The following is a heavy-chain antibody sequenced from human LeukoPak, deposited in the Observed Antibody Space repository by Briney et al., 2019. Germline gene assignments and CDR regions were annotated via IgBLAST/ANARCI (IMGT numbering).Heavy chain of an antibody. V-gene: IGHV3-48*04. CDR1: GFTFRGYS. CDR2: ISGSGSTI. J-gene: IGHJ4*02. CDR3: ARDHSTVAAWVDY. Sequence: PGGSLRLSCAASGFTFRGYSMDWVRQAPGKGLEWVSYISGSGSTIYYADSVKGRFTISRDNAKNSLYLQMNSLRAEDTAVYYCARDHSTVAAWVDYWGQGTLVTVSS. D-gene: IGHD4-23*01.